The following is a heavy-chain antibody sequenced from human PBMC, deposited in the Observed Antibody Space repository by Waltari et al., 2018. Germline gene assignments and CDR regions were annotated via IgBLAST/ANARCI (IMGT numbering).Heavy chain of an antibody. D-gene: IGHD2-8*01. CDR3: AREAPNTFWFDP. Sequence: QVQLVQSGAEVMAPGASVKVSCKASGYTFTNYFLHWGRQAPGQGLEYMGIINPTTGGTTYAQRFQGRVTMTRDTSTSTVFMELSSLRSEDTAVYYCAREAPNTFWFDPWGQGTLVTVSS. J-gene: IGHJ5*02. V-gene: IGHV1-46*01. CDR2: INPTTGGT. CDR1: GYTFTNYF.